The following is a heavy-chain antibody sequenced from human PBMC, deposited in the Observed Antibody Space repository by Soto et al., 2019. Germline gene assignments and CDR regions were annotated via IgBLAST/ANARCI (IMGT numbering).Heavy chain of an antibody. CDR3: AKGRGGSGSLTPRVDF. D-gene: IGHD3-10*01. V-gene: IGHV3-23*01. Sequence: EVQLLESGGGLVQPGGSLRLSCAASGFTFNNYAMTWVRQFRGRGLVWVSAISGGGDTTSYADSVKGRFTVSRDGSKKTLYLQMSSLRAEDTALYYCAKGRGGSGSLTPRVDFWGQGTLVTVSS. CDR2: ISGGGDTT. CDR1: GFTFNNYA. J-gene: IGHJ4*02.